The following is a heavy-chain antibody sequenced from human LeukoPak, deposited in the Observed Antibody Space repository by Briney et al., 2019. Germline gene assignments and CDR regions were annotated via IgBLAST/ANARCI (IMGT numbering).Heavy chain of an antibody. J-gene: IGHJ6*02. CDR1: GYTFTSYY. Sequence: ASVKVSCKASGYTFTSYYMHWVRQAPGQGLEWMGIINPSGGSTSYAQKFQGRVTMTRDTSTSTVDMELRSLSSQDTAVYYCARDLIPLAAKANYYYYYGMDVWGQGTTVTVSS. CDR3: ARDLIPLAAKANYYYYYGMDV. V-gene: IGHV1-46*01. D-gene: IGHD3-16*01. CDR2: INPSGGST.